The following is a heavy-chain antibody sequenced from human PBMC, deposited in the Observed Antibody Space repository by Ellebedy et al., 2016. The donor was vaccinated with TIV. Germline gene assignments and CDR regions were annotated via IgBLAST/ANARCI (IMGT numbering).Heavy chain of an antibody. Sequence: ASVKVSXXASGYTFTSYGLSWVRQAPGQGLEWMGWISPYNGNTIYAQRLQGRVTMTTDTSTSTAYMELRSLRSDDTAVYYCARSDFSSSLDYWGQGTLVTVSS. J-gene: IGHJ4*02. CDR1: GYTFTSYG. V-gene: IGHV1-18*01. CDR2: ISPYNGNT. CDR3: ARSDFSSSLDY. D-gene: IGHD6-6*01.